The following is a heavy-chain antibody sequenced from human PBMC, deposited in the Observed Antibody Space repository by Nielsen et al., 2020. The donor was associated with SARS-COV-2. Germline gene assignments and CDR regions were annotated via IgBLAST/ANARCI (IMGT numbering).Heavy chain of an antibody. J-gene: IGHJ6*03. CDR1: GGSISSGDYY. V-gene: IGHV4-30-4*01. Sequence: SETLSLTCTVSGGSISSGDYYWSWIRQPPGKGLEWIGYIYYSGSTYYNPSLKSRVTISGDTSKNQFSLKLSSVTAADTAVYYCVYSSSSATYYYYMDVWGKGTAVTVSS. D-gene: IGHD6-6*01. CDR3: VYSSSSATYYYYMDV. CDR2: IYYSGST.